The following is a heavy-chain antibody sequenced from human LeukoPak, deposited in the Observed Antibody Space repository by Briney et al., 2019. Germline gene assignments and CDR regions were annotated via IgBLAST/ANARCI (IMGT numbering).Heavy chain of an antibody. J-gene: IGHJ4*02. CDR3: ARGVPGF. V-gene: IGHV4-34*01. D-gene: IGHD3-10*02. CDR1: GGSFTDYN. CDR2: ISHIGTT. Sequence: SDTLSLTCAVYGGSFTDYNWSWVRQPPGKRLQWIAQISHIGTTKYNPCLNSRVTMSVDTSKKQFSLKLTSVTAADTAIYSCARGVPGFWGQGTLVTVSS.